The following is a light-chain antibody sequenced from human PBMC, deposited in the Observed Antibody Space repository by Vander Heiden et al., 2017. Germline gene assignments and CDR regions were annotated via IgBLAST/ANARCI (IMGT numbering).Light chain of an antibody. CDR3: QQYDSYSWT. CDR1: QRISSW. CDR2: RAS. J-gene: IGKJ1*01. V-gene: IGKV1-5*03. Sequence: DIHMTQSPSTLPASVGDRVTITSRASQRISSWLAWYQQKPGKAPKLLIYRASSIESGVPSRFSGSGSGREFTLTITSLQPDDFATYYCQQYDSYSWTFGEGTKGELK.